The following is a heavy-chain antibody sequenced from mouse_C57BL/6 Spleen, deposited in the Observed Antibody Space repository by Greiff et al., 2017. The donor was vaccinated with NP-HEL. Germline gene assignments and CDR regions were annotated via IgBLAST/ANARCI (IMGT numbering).Heavy chain of an antibody. J-gene: IGHJ2*01. V-gene: IGHV2-2*01. Sequence: VQLQESGPGLVQPSQSLSITCTVSGFSLTSYGVHWVRQSPGKGLAWLGVIWSGGSTDYNAAFISRLSISKDNSKSQVFFKMNSLQADDTAIYYCARLNPDYFDYWGQGTTLTVSS. CDR1: GFSLTSYG. CDR2: IWSGGST. CDR3: ARLNPDYFDY.